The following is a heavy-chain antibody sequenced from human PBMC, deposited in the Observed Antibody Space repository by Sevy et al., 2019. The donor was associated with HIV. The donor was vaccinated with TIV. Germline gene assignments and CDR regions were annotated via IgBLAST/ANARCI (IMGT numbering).Heavy chain of an antibody. CDR2: ISSRSTYI. J-gene: IGHJ4*02. CDR3: ARERNTYGQGYIDY. Sequence: GGSLRLSCAVSGFSFSDYYMSWIRQAPGKGLEWVSDISSRSTYIKYADSVKGRFTISRDNAKNSLSLQMNSLRADDSAVYYCARERNTYGQGYIDYWGQGTLVTVSS. CDR1: GFSFSDYY. D-gene: IGHD1-1*01. V-gene: IGHV3-11*06.